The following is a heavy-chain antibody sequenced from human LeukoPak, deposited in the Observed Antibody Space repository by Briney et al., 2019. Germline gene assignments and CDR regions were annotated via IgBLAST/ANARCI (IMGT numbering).Heavy chain of an antibody. CDR1: GFTFDDYA. Sequence: PGRSLRLSCAASGFTFDDYAMHWVRQAPGTGLEWVSGISWNSGSIGYADSVKGRFTISRDNAKNSLYLQMNSLRAEDMALYYCAKSICSSTSCYLGYWGQGTLVTVSS. D-gene: IGHD2-2*01. J-gene: IGHJ4*02. CDR3: AKSICSSTSCYLGY. V-gene: IGHV3-9*03. CDR2: ISWNSGSI.